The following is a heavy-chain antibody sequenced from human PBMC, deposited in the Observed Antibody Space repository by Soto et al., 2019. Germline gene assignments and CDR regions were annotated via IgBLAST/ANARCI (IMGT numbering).Heavy chain of an antibody. CDR1: EGTFSSYG. CDR2: IIPIFGTA. V-gene: IGHV1-69*12. CDR3: ARDDSYGPFDY. J-gene: IGHJ4*02. Sequence: QVQLVQSGAEVKKPGSSVKVSCKASEGTFSSYGISWVRQAPGQGLEWMGGIIPIFGTANYAQKFQGRVTITADESTSTAYMELSSLRSEDTAVYYCARDDSYGPFDYWGQGTLVTVSS. D-gene: IGHD5-18*01.